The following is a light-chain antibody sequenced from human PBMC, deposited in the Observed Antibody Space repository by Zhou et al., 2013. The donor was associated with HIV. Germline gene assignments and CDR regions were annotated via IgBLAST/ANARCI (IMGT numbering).Light chain of an antibody. CDR2: AAS. CDR1: QSINTW. CDR3: QKYNSAPRT. Sequence: DIQMTQSPSTVSASVGDRVTITCRASQSINTWLAWYQQKPGKAPKLLIYAASTLQSGVPSRFSGSGSGTDFTLTISSLQPEDVATYYCQKYNSAPRTFGQGTKVEIK. J-gene: IGKJ1*01. V-gene: IGKV1-5*01.